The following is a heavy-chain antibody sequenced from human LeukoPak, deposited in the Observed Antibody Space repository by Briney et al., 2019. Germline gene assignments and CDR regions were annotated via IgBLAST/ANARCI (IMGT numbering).Heavy chain of an antibody. D-gene: IGHD3-10*01. CDR2: IKIKTDGGTT. V-gene: IGHV3-15*01. Sequence: GGSLRLSCAASGFTFSNAWMSWVRQAPGRGLEWVGRIKIKTDGGTTDYAAPVKGTFTISRDDSKNTLYLQMNSLKTEDTAVYYCTTDIRYYGSGSYYPYWGQGHLVTVSS. J-gene: IGHJ4*02. CDR1: GFTFSNAW. CDR3: TTDIRYYGSGSYYPY.